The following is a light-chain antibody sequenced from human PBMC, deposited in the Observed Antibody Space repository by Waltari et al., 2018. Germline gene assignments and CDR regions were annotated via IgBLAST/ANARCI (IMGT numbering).Light chain of an antibody. CDR3: SSYAGSNYLV. Sequence: QSALTQPPSASGSPGQSVTTSCTGTRSDIVAYHYVSLYQQHPGKAPKFIMFELTKRPSGVSDRFSGSKSGITASLTISGLQPEDEADYYCSSYAGSNYLVFGGGTKLTVL. CDR2: ELT. CDR1: RSDIVAYHY. V-gene: IGLV2-8*01. J-gene: IGLJ2*01.